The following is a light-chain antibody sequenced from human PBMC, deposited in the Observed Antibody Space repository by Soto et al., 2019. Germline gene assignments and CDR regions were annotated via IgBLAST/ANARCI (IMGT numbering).Light chain of an antibody. CDR2: EVS. CDR3: SSYTSSRPYV. CDR1: SSDVGDHNY. J-gene: IGLJ1*01. Sequence: QSVLTQPASVSGSPGQSITISCTGTSSDVGDHNYVSWYQQPPGKAPKLMIYEVSTRPSGVSNRFSGSKSGNTASLTISGLQAEDEADYYCSSYTSSRPYVFGTGTKVTVL. V-gene: IGLV2-14*01.